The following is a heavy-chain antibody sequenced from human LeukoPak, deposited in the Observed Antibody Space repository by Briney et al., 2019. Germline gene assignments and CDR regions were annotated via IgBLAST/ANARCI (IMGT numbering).Heavy chain of an antibody. V-gene: IGHV3-23*01. D-gene: IGHD5-18*01. CDR3: ARDSYGLDY. Sequence: GGSLRLSCAASGFTFSNYAMNWVRQVPGKGLEWVSGISGTDGSKYDAESVRGRFTVSRDGSKNTLYLQMNSLRPEDTAVYYCARDSYGLDYWGQGTLVTVSS. CDR1: GFTFSNYA. J-gene: IGHJ4*02. CDR2: ISGTDGSK.